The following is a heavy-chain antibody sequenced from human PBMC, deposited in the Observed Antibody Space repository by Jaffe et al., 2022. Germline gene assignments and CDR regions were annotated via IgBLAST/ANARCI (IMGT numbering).Heavy chain of an antibody. CDR1: GFTLSDHW. CDR2: MNIDGDSR. CDR3: VRGGLRPVDH. D-gene: IGHD4-17*01. V-gene: IGHV3-74*03. J-gene: IGHJ4*02. Sequence: EVQLVESGGGLVQPGGSLRLSCVVSGFTLSDHWMHWVRQAPGKGLVCVARMNIDGDSRMYADSVKGRFTISRDNAKNTLFLQMNSLRAEDTAVYYCVRGGLRPVDHWGQGTQVTVSS.